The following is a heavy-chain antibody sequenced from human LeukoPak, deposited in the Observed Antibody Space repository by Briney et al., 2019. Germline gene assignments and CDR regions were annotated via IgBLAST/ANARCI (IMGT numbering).Heavy chain of an antibody. J-gene: IGHJ3*02. V-gene: IGHV3-23*01. CDR1: GFTFSSYA. Sequence: GGSLRLSCAASGFTFSSYAMSWVRQAPGKGLEWVSAISGSGGSTYYADSVKGRFTISRDNSKNTLYLQMNSLRAEDAAVYYCAKRIVVVPAAITVPAFDIWGQGTMVTVSS. D-gene: IGHD2-2*02. CDR3: AKRIVVVPAAITVPAFDI. CDR2: ISGSGGST.